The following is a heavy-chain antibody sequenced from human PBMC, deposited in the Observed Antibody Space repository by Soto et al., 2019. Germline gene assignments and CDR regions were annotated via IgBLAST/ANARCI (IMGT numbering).Heavy chain of an antibody. CDR1: GFTFSSYA. D-gene: IGHD3-10*01. V-gene: IGHV3-30-3*01. CDR3: ARDPSAYYGSGSYLA. J-gene: IGHJ4*02. CDR2: ISYDGSNK. Sequence: PGGSLRLSCAASGFTFSSYAMHWVRQAPGKGLEWVAVISYDGSNKYYADSVKGRFTISRDNSKNTLYLQMNSLRAEDTAVYYCARDPSAYYGSGSYLAWGQGTLVTVSS.